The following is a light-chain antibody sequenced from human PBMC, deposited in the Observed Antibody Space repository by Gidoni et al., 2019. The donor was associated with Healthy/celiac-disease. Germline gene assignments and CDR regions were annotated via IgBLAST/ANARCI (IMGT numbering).Light chain of an antibody. J-gene: IGLJ1*01. V-gene: IGLV3-21*04. Sequence: SDVLTQQPSVSVAPGKTARLTWGVNHIGSKSVHWYQQKPGQAPVLAIYYDSDRPSGIPERFSGSNSGNTATLPISRVEAGDDADYYCQLWDSSSDHPYVFGTGTKVTVL. CDR2: YDS. CDR1: HIGSKS. CDR3: QLWDSSSDHPYV.